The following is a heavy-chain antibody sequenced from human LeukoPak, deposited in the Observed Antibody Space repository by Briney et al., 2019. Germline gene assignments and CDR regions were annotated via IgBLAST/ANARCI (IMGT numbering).Heavy chain of an antibody. CDR3: ARTDGIVVVTASVAVFDP. CDR2: INPNSGGT. Sequence: ASVKVSCKASGYTFTGYYMHWVRQAPGQGLEWMGRINPNSGGTNYAQKFQGRVTMTRDTSISTAYMELSRLRSDDTAVYYCARTDGIVVVTASVAVFDPWGQGTLVTASS. D-gene: IGHD2-21*02. CDR1: GYTFTGYY. V-gene: IGHV1-2*06. J-gene: IGHJ5*02.